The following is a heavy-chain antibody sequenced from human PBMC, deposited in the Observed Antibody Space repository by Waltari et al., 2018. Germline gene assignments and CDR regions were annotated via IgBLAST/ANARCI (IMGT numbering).Heavy chain of an antibody. CDR1: GFTFNTYA. V-gene: IGHV3-30*04. CDR2: ISYDGSNK. D-gene: IGHD1-26*01. CDR3: ARDRLVGTRYFDS. Sequence: QVQLVESGGGVVQPGRSLRLSCAASGFTFNTYAMYWVRQAPGKGLEWVAVISYDGSNKYYGDSVQGRCTISRDNSKNTLYLQMNSLRAEDTAVYYCARDRLVGTRYFDSWGQGTLVTVSS. J-gene: IGHJ4*02.